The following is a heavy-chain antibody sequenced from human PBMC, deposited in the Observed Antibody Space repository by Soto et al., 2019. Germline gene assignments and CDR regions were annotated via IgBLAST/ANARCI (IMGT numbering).Heavy chain of an antibody. CDR1: GYSFTNYC. D-gene: IGHD2-15*01. Sequence: QVQLVQSGADVKKPGTSVKVSCKAAGYSFTNYCMYWVRQAPGQGLEWMGMINPRTGSTRYAQKFQDRVTLPRDTSPTTVYMELSTLISDATAVYYCARDGGLLTASWHYDLWGPGTLVTVSS. V-gene: IGHV1-46*01. J-gene: IGHJ2*01. CDR2: INPRTGST. CDR3: ARDGGLLTASWHYDL.